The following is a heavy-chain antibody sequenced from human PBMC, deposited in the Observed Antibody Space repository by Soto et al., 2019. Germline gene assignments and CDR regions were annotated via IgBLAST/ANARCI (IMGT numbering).Heavy chain of an antibody. D-gene: IGHD2-15*01. CDR2: IYYSGTT. CDR1: GGSINNYY. J-gene: IGHJ5*02. V-gene: IGHV4-59*08. CDR3: ARQSRYCRGSSRKTWFDP. Sequence: SETLSLTCTVSGGSINNYYWSWIRQPPGKGLEWIGYIYYSGTTNYNPSLESRVTISVDTSRSQFSLKLSSVTAADTAVYYCARQSRYCRGSSRKTWFDPWGQGTLVTVST.